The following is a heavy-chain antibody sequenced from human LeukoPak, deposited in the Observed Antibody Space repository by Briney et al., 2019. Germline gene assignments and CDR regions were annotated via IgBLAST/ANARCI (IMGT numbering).Heavy chain of an antibody. CDR3: ARGGYYDSSGYNY. CDR1: GASLSTSPYY. D-gene: IGHD3-22*01. CDR2: IYYSGST. Sequence: PSETLSLTCSVSGASLSTSPYYWGWIRQPPGKGLEWIGSIYYSGSTYYNPSLKSRVTISVDTSKNQFSLKLSSVTAADTAVYYCARGGYYDSSGYNYWGQGTLVTVSS. V-gene: IGHV4-39*07. J-gene: IGHJ4*02.